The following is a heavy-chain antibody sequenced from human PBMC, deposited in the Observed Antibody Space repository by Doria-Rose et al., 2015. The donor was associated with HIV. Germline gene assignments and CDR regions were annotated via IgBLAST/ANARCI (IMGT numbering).Heavy chain of an antibody. CDR2: IFSDDER. CDR3: ARIKSSRWYHKYYFDF. CDR1: GVSLSSPGMG. Sequence: QITLKESSPVLVKPTETLTLTCTVSGVSLSSPGMGVGWIRQPPGKALEWLANIFSDDERSYKTSLRSRLTISRGTSKSQVVLTITDMDPVDTATYYCARIKSSRWYHKYYFDFWGQGTLVIVSA. J-gene: IGHJ4*02. V-gene: IGHV2-26*01. D-gene: IGHD6-13*01.